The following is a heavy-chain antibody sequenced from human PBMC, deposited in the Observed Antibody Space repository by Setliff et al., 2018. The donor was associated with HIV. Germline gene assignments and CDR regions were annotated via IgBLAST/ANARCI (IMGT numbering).Heavy chain of an antibody. V-gene: IGHV1-69*13. J-gene: IGHJ3*02. D-gene: IGHD3-22*01. Sequence: SVKVSCKASGGTFSTSAIRWMRQAPGQGLEWMGGIIPFFGSANYAQKFQGRLTITADASSSTAYMDLSSLTSEDTAVYYCARRHFYDSSGQVWAFDIWGQGTMVTVSS. CDR1: GGTFSTSA. CDR2: IIPFFGSA. CDR3: ARRHFYDSSGQVWAFDI.